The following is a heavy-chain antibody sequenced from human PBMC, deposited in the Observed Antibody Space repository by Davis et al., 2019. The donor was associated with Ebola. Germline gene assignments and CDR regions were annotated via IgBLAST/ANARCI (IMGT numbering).Heavy chain of an antibody. CDR2: TYYRSKWYN. V-gene: IGHV6-1*01. D-gene: IGHD6-6*01. Sequence: SQTLSLTCAISGDSVSSNSAAWNWIRQSPSRGLEWLGRTYYRSKWYNDYAVSVKSRITINPDTSKNQFSLQLNSVTPEDTAVYYCARDFGAARLYYYYYGMDVWGKGTTVTASS. CDR3: ARDFGAARLYYYYYGMDV. J-gene: IGHJ6*04. CDR1: GDSVSSNSAA.